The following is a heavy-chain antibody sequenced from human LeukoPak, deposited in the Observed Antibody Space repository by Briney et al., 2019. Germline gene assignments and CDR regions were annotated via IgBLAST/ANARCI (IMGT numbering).Heavy chain of an antibody. CDR2: IKQDGSEK. CDR3: ARDRRYCSSGSCKTTYFDY. CDR1: GFTFSSYW. Sequence: GGSLRLSCAASGFTFSSYWMSWVRQAPGKGLEWVANIKQDGSEKYYVDSVKGRFTISRDNAKNSLYLQMNSLRAEDTAVYYCARDRRYCSSGSCKTTYFDYWGQGTLVTVSS. J-gene: IGHJ4*02. V-gene: IGHV3-7*01. D-gene: IGHD2-15*01.